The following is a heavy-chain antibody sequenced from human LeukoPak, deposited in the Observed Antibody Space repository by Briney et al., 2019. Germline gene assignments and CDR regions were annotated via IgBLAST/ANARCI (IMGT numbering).Heavy chain of an antibody. CDR2: IWYDGSNK. Sequence: GGSLRLSCAASGFTFSSYGMHWVRQAPGKGLEWVAVIWYDGSNKYYADSVKGRFTISRDNSKNMLYLQMNSLRAEDTTVYYCEKELRGYSYGEHWGQGILVTVSS. V-gene: IGHV3-33*06. J-gene: IGHJ1*01. CDR3: EKELRGYSYGEH. D-gene: IGHD5-12*01. CDR1: GFTFSSYG.